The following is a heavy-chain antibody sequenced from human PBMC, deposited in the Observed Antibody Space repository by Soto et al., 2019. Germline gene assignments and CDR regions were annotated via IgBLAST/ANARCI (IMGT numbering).Heavy chain of an antibody. CDR3: ARVGISSWDMDV. V-gene: IGHV3-30-3*01. D-gene: IGHD6-13*01. Sequence: GGSLRPSCAASGFTFNTYAMHWVRQAPGKGLEWVAVLSYDGNIKYYAASVKGRFTISRDNSKNTVYLQMNSLRTEDTALYYCARVGISSWDMDVWGQGTTVTVSS. CDR2: LSYDGNIK. J-gene: IGHJ6*02. CDR1: GFTFNTYA.